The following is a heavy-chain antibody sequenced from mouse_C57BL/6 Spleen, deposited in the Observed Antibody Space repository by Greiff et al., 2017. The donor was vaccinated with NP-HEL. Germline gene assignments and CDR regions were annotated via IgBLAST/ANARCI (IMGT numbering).Heavy chain of an antibody. CDR1: GYTFTDYY. CDR3: ARRYYGSYFSDY. D-gene: IGHD1-1*01. J-gene: IGHJ2*01. Sequence: EVQLQQSGPELVKPGASVKISCKASGYTFTDYYMNWVKPSHGTSLEWIGDINPNNGGTSYNQQFKGKATLTVDKSSSTAYMELRSLTSEDSSVYYCARRYYGSYFSDYWGQGTTLTVSS. V-gene: IGHV1-26*01. CDR2: INPNNGGT.